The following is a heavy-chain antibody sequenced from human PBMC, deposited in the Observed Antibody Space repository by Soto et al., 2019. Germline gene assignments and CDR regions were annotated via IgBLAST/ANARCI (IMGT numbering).Heavy chain of an antibody. Sequence: EVQLVSSGGGLVQPGGSLKLSCAASGCSFSGSSLHWVRQASGKGLEWVARVAAKNENYVTTYAASVQGRFSLSRDDSKNSAYLLMNILKTEDTAIYYCSKYSGISTIPAALGQGTLVTVSS. CDR1: GCSFSGSS. D-gene: IGHD1-26*01. CDR2: VAAKNENYVT. V-gene: IGHV3-73*02. CDR3: SKYSGISTIPAA. J-gene: IGHJ5*02.